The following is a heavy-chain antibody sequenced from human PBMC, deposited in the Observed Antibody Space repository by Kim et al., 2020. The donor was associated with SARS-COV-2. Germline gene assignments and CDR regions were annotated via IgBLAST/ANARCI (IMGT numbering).Heavy chain of an antibody. CDR2: ISNYNGNT. V-gene: IGHV1-18*01. CDR3: ARDGGRWEPYLGDGMDV. Sequence: ASVKVSCKASGYTFTSYGISWVRQAPGQGLEWMGWISNYNGNTKYAQSLQGRVIMTTDTFARTAYMEVTRLRSYDTAVYYCARDGGRWEPYLGDGMDVWGQGTTVTVSS. D-gene: IGHD1-26*01. J-gene: IGHJ6*02. CDR1: GYTFTSYG.